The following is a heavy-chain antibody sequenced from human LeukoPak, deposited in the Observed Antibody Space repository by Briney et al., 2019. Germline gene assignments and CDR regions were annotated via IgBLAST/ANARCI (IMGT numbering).Heavy chain of an antibody. CDR2: ISYDGSII. Sequence: PGGSLRLSCAASGFSFSSYAMHWVRQAPGKGLEWVAVISYDGSIIYYADSVKGRFTISRDNSKIALVLQMNSLTTEDTAVYYCARSQGYSSSWFGGEITAYFDYWGLGTLVTVSS. D-gene: IGHD6-13*01. CDR1: GFSFSSYA. V-gene: IGHV3-30-3*01. J-gene: IGHJ4*02. CDR3: ARSQGYSSSWFGGEITAYFDY.